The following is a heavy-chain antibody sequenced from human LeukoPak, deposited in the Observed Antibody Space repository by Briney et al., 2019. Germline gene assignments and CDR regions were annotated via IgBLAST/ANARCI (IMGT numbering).Heavy chain of an antibody. D-gene: IGHD3-10*01. Sequence: GGSLRLSCTASGFSFSTYAMNWVRQAPGKGLEWVSGIYSGGSTYYADSVKDRFTISRDDSKNTLYLQMSSLRAEDTAVYYCARGFVTMVRGVIVDYWGQGTLVTVSS. CDR2: IYSGGST. CDR3: ARGFVTMVRGVIVDY. CDR1: GFSFSTYA. J-gene: IGHJ4*02. V-gene: IGHV3-66*01.